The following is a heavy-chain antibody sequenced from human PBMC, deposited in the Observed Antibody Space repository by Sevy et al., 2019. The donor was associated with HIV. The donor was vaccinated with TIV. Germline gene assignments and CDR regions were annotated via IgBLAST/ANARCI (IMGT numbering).Heavy chain of an antibody. V-gene: IGHV3-23*01. Sequence: GESLKISCAASGFTFSSYAMSWVRQAPGKGLEWVSAISGSGGSTYYADSVKGRFTISRDNSKNTLYLQMNSLRAEDTAVYYCAENYYDSSGYPGHWGQGTLVTVSS. CDR3: AENYYDSSGYPGH. CDR2: ISGSGGST. CDR1: GFTFSSYA. D-gene: IGHD3-22*01. J-gene: IGHJ4*02.